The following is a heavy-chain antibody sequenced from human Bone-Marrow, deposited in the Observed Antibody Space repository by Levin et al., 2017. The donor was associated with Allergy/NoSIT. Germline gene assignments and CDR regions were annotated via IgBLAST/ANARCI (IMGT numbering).Heavy chain of an antibody. V-gene: IGHV3-7*03. Sequence: PGGSLRLSCAASGFTFSRYWMTWVRQAPGKGLEWLANIKQDGSETYYLDSVEGRFTISRDNARNSLSLQMDRLRAEDTALYYCARGGGYDGGNFDLWGQGTLVTVSS. J-gene: IGHJ4*02. CDR1: GFTFSRYW. CDR3: ARGGGYDGGNFDL. D-gene: IGHD5-12*01. CDR2: IKQDGSET.